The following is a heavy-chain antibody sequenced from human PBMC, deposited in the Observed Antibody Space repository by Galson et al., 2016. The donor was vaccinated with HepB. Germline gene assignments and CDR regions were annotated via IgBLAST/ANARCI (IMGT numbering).Heavy chain of an antibody. D-gene: IGHD3-22*01. CDR2: IHLAGRDI. Sequence: SLRLSCAASGFTFSKYALSWVRQAPGKGLEWISAIHLAGRDIYYSDSVRGRFTISRDDSSNMLYLQMNNLRDEDTAVYYCTKHEVRTHDYWGQGALVTVSS. CDR3: TKHEVRTHDY. CDR1: GFTFSKYA. J-gene: IGHJ4*02. V-gene: IGHV3-23*01.